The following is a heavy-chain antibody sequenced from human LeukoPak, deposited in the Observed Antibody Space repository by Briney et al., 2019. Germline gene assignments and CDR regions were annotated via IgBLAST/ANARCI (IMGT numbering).Heavy chain of an antibody. V-gene: IGHV4-39*01. CDR2: IYYSGST. J-gene: IGHJ4*02. CDR3: ARHYPYGSGSYSPFYFDY. Sequence: SETLSLTCTVSGGSISSSSYYWGWIRQPPGKGLEWIGSIYYSGSTYYNPSLKSRVTISVDTSKNQFSLKLSSVTAADTGVYYCARHYPYGSGSYSPFYFDYWGQGTLVTVSS. CDR1: GGSISSSSYY. D-gene: IGHD3-10*01.